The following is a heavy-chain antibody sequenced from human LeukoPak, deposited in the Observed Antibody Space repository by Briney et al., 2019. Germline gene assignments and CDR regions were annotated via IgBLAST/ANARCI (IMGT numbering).Heavy chain of an antibody. V-gene: IGHV6-1*01. Sequence: SQTLSLTCAISGDSVSRNSAAWNWIRQSPSRGLEWLGRTYYRSKWYNDYAVPVKSRITINPDTSKNQFSLQLNSVTPEDTAVYYCARETVVVVAPYFDYWGQGTLVTVSS. D-gene: IGHD2-15*01. CDR3: ARETVVVVAPYFDY. CDR2: TYYRSKWYN. CDR1: GDSVSRNSAA. J-gene: IGHJ4*02.